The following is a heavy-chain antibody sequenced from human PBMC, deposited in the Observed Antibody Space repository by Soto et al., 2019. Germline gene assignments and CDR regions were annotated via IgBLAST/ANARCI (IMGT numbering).Heavy chain of an antibody. D-gene: IGHD3-10*01. CDR2: ISYDGSNK. V-gene: IGHV3-30-3*01. Sequence: GGSLRLSCAASGFTFSSYAMHWVRQAPGKGLEWVAVISYDGSNKYYADSVKGRFTISGDNSKDTLYLQMNSLRAEDTAVFYCARADASDMVRGVVCYYYGMDVWGQGTTVTVSS. CDR3: ARADASDMVRGVVCYYYGMDV. CDR1: GFTFSSYA. J-gene: IGHJ6*02.